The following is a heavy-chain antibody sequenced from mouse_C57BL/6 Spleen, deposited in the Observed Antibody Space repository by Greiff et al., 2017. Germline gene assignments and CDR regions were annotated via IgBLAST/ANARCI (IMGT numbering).Heavy chain of an antibody. Sequence: QVQLQQSGAELVRPGTSVKVSCKASGYAFTNYLIAWVKQRPGQGLEWIGVINPGSGGTNYNEKFKGKATLTADKSSSTAYMQLSSLTSEDSAVYFCARNGLRRDYYAMDYWGQGTSVTVSS. D-gene: IGHD2-4*01. V-gene: IGHV1-54*01. CDR1: GYAFTNYL. CDR2: INPGSGGT. CDR3: ARNGLRRDYYAMDY. J-gene: IGHJ4*01.